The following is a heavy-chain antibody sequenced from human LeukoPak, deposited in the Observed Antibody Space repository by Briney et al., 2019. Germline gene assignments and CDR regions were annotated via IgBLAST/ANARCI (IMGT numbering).Heavy chain of an antibody. CDR2: ISFDGGNK. CDR3: ARGRAGIAAAGFDY. Sequence: PGGSLRLSCATSGFTFSMSAMHSVRLAPGKGLDWVAVISFDGGNKFYAGSVKGRFSISRDNSKNTLYLQMNSVGLDDTAVYFCARGRAGIAAAGFDYWGQGTLVTVSS. J-gene: IGHJ4*02. D-gene: IGHD6-13*01. CDR1: GFTFSMSA. V-gene: IGHV3-30-3*01.